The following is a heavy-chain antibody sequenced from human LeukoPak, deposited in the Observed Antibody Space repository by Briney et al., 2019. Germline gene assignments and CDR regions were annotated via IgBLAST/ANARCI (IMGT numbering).Heavy chain of an antibody. D-gene: IGHD6-25*01. J-gene: IGHJ4*02. V-gene: IGHV4-4*02. CDR3: AREGGFYRPLDY. CDR1: GGSVSSTNC. Sequence: SETLSLTCGVSGGSVSSTNCWTWIRQPPGKGLEWIGEVHLDGRTNFNPSLKSRLTMSVDLSENHVSLKLTSVTAADTADYYCAREGGFYRPLDYSGQGTLVTVSS. CDR2: VHLDGRT.